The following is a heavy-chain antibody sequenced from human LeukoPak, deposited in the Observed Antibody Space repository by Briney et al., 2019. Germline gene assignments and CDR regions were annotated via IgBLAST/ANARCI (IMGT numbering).Heavy chain of an antibody. CDR2: MNPNSGNT. J-gene: IGHJ4*02. CDR3: ARGPLDSSSWYADY. Sequence: GASVKVSCKASGYTFTSYDINWVRQATGQGLEWMGWMNPNSGNTGYAQKFQGRVTMTRNTSISTAYMELSGLRSEDTAVYYCARGPLDSSSWYADYWGQGTLVTVSS. V-gene: IGHV1-8*01. CDR1: GYTFTSYD. D-gene: IGHD6-13*01.